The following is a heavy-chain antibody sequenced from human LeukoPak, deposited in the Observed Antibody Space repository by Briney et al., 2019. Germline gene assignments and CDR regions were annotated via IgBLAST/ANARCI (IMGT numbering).Heavy chain of an antibody. CDR3: TTDRAIAVRPLFDY. D-gene: IGHD6-6*01. J-gene: IGHJ4*02. CDR2: IKSKTDVGTT. CDR1: GFTFSNAW. V-gene: IGHV3-15*01. Sequence: GGYLRLSCAASGFTFSNAWMSWVRQAPGKGLEFVGLIKSKTDVGTTNYAAPVKGRFSISRDDSKNTLYLQMNSLKTEYTAVYYCTTDRAIAVRPLFDYWGQGTLVTVSS.